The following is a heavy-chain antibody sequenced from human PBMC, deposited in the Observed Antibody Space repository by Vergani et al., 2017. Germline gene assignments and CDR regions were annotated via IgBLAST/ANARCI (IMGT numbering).Heavy chain of an antibody. CDR1: GFTFSSYA. Sequence: EVQLVESGGGSVQPGGSLRLSCAASGFTFSSYAMSWVRQAPGKGLEWVSAISGSGGSTYYADSVKGRFTISRDNSKNTLYLQMNSLRAEDTAVYYCVKHYDFWSGYYRTYYFDYWGQGTLVTVSS. D-gene: IGHD3-3*01. CDR3: VKHYDFWSGYYRTYYFDY. J-gene: IGHJ4*02. V-gene: IGHV3-23*04. CDR2: ISGSGGST.